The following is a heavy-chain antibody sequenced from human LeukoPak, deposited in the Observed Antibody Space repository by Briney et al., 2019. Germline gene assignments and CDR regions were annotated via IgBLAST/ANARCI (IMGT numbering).Heavy chain of an antibody. CDR3: ARAVDGSDAFDI. CDR2: IYYSGST. D-gene: IGHD6-19*01. Sequence: PSETLSLTCTVSGGSISSGGDYWSWIRQHPGKGLEWIGYIYYSGSTYYNPSLKSRVTISVDTSKNQFSLKLSSVTAADTAVYYCARAVDGSDAFDIWGQGTMVTVSS. V-gene: IGHV4-31*03. J-gene: IGHJ3*02. CDR1: GGSISSGGDY.